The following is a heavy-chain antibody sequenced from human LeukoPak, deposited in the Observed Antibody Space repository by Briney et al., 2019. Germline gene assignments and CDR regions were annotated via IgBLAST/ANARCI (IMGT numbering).Heavy chain of an antibody. J-gene: IGHJ4*02. D-gene: IGHD6-19*01. CDR2: IYYSGST. V-gene: IGHV4-39*07. CDR3: ARSVAATTEFDY. Sequence: PSETLSLTCTVSGGSISSSSYYWGWIRQPPGKGLEWIGSIYYSGSTYYNPSLKSRVTISVDTSKNQFSLKLSSVTAADTAVYYCARSVAATTEFDYWGQGTLVTVSS. CDR1: GGSISSSSYY.